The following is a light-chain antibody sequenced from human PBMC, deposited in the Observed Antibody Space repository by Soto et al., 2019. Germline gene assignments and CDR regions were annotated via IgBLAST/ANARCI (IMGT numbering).Light chain of an antibody. CDR1: QSVSSN. CDR2: GAS. CDR3: QHYNRWRRT. Sequence: EIVMTQSPVTLSVSPGERATLSCRASQSVSSNLAWYQPKPGQAPRLLINGASSRAIGIPVRFSGSGSGREFTLTICSLRSEDSAFYCCQHYNRWRRTFGQGTKLEIK. V-gene: IGKV3-15*01. J-gene: IGKJ2*01.